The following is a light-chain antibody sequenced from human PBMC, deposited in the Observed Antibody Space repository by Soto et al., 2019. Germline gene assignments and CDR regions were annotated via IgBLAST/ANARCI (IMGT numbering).Light chain of an antibody. Sequence: EIVMTQSPATLSVSPGERATLSCRASQSVSSNLGWYQQKPGQAPRHLIHGASTRAAGIPARFSGSGSGTEFTLTISSLQSEDFAVYYCQQYHNWRTFGQGTKVEIK. J-gene: IGKJ1*01. V-gene: IGKV3-15*01. CDR2: GAS. CDR3: QQYHNWRT. CDR1: QSVSSN.